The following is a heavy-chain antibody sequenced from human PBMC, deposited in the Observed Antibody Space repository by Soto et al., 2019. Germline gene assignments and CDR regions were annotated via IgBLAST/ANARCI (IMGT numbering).Heavy chain of an antibody. D-gene: IGHD3-16*01. CDR1: GFTFTSYA. CDR2: ISAYNGAT. V-gene: IGHV1-18*01. J-gene: IGHJ4*02. Sequence: QVHRVQSGAEVKMPGASVKVSCKASGFTFTSYAITWVRQAPGQGLEWLGWISAYNGATNYAQNFQGRVTMTTDSSTSTAYMELGSLTSDDTAVYFCARDFTGWPPDGVDSWGQGTLIIVSA. CDR3: ARDFTGWPPDGVDS.